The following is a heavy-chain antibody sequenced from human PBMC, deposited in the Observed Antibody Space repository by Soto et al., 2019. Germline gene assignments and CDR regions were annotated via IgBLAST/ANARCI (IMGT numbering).Heavy chain of an antibody. J-gene: IGHJ3*02. Sequence: TSETLSLTCTVSGGSISSYYWSWIRQPPGKGLEWIGYIYYSGSTNYNPSLKSRVTISVDTSKNQFSLKLSSVTAADTAVYYCAREDYGDYWAFDIWGKGTMVTVSS. D-gene: IGHD4-17*01. CDR1: GGSISSYY. V-gene: IGHV4-59*01. CDR2: IYYSGST. CDR3: AREDYGDYWAFDI.